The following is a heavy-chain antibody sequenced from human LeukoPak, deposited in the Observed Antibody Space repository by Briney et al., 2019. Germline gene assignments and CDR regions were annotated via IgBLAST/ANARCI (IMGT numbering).Heavy chain of an antibody. Sequence: GESLKISCKGSGYSFTDYWIAWVRQMPGKGLEWMRFVYPADSDSRYSPSFHGPVTISAAKSISTAYLQWNSLKASDTAIYYCARHAPGCMVRPYCFDTCGQGTLVTVSS. J-gene: IGHJ4*02. CDR3: ARHAPGCMVRPYCFDT. CDR1: GYSFTDYW. CDR2: VYPADSDS. D-gene: IGHD3-10*01. V-gene: IGHV5-51*01.